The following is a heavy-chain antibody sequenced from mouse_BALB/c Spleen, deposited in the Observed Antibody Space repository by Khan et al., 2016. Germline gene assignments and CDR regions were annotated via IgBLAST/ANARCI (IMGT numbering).Heavy chain of an antibody. CDR2: ILPGSGST. V-gene: IGHV1-9*01. Sequence: QVQLQQSGAELMKPGASVKISCKSSGYTFTSYWIEWVKQRPGHGLEWIGEILPGSGSTNYNENFKGKATFTADTSSNTAYMQLSSLTSEDSAVYYCVRPYDNSPHYYAMDYWGQGTSVTVSS. CDR1: GYTFTSYW. CDR3: VRPYDNSPHYYAMDY. D-gene: IGHD1-1*01. J-gene: IGHJ4*01.